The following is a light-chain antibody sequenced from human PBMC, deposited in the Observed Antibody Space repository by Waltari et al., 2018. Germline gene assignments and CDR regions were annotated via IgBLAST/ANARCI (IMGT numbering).Light chain of an antibody. CDR2: DVS. V-gene: IGKV3-11*01. CDR1: QSVSTY. Sequence: EIVLTQSPATLSLSPGERAILSCRASQSVSTYLAWYQHRPWQAPRLLIHDVSSRATGIPARFSGSGSGTEFTLTISRLEPEDFAVYYCQHRSGWPPWTFGQGTKVEVK. J-gene: IGKJ1*01. CDR3: QHRSGWPPWT.